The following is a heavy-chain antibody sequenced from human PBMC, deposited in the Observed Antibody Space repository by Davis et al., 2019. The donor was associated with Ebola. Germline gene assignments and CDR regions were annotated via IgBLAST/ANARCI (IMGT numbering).Heavy chain of an antibody. CDR1: GGSFSGYY. J-gene: IGHJ5*02. Sequence: SETLSLTCAVYGGSFSGYYWSWIRQPPGKGLEWIGEINHSGSTNYNPSLKSRLSMSVDTSKNQFSLKLSSVSAADAAIYYCARGGVNWFDPWGQGILVTVSS. V-gene: IGHV4-34*01. CDR3: ARGGVNWFDP. CDR2: INHSGST.